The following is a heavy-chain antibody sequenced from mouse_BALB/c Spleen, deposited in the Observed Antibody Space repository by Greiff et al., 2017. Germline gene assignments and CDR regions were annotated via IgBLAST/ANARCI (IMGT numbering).Heavy chain of an antibody. CDR2: ISSGGST. V-gene: IGHV5-6-5*01. J-gene: IGHJ2*01. D-gene: IGHD2-10*01. CDR1: GFTFSSYA. Sequence: EVKLMESGGGLVKPGGSLKLSCAASGFTFSSYAMSWVRQTPEKRLEWVASISSGGSTYYPDSVKGRFTISRDNARNILYLQMSSLRSEDTAMYYCAREGAYYGNYDYFDYWGQGTTLTVSS. CDR3: AREGAYYGNYDYFDY.